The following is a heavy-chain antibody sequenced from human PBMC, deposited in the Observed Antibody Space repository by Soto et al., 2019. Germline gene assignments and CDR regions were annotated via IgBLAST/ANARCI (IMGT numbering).Heavy chain of an antibody. CDR2: IYYSGST. D-gene: IGHD2-2*01. CDR3: ARVYRSTLDY. Sequence: SETLSLTCTVSGGSISSGGYYWSWIRQHPGKGLEWIGYIYYSGSTYYNPSLKSRVTISVDTSKNQFSLKLSSVTAADTAVYYCARVYRSTLDYWGQGTLVTVSS. J-gene: IGHJ4*02. CDR1: GGSISSGGYY. V-gene: IGHV4-31*03.